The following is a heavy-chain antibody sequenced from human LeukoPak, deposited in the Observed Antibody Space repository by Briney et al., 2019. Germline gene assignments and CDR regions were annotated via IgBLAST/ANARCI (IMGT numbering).Heavy chain of an antibody. Sequence: ASVKVSCKASGYTLSSYYIHWVRQAPGQGLEWMGWINPNSGGTNYAQKFQGRVTMTRDTSISTAYMELSRLRSDDTAVYYCARDPRYCSGGSCYRPGDNWFDPWGQGTLVTVSS. CDR2: INPNSGGT. D-gene: IGHD2-15*01. V-gene: IGHV1-2*02. J-gene: IGHJ5*02. CDR3: ARDPRYCSGGSCYRPGDNWFDP. CDR1: GYTLSSYY.